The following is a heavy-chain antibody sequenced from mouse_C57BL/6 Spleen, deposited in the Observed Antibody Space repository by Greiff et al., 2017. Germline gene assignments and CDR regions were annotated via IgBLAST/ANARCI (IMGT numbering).Heavy chain of an antibody. D-gene: IGHD2-2*01. J-gene: IGHJ2*01. V-gene: IGHV14-2*01. CDR3: APKGDYGYDGDYFDY. Sequence: VQLQQSGAELVKPGASVKLSCTASGFNIKDYYMHWVKQRTEQGLAWIGRIDPEDGETKYAPKFPGKAPITADTSSNTAYQQLSSLTSDDTAVYYCAPKGDYGYDGDYFDYWGQGTTLTVSS. CDR2: IDPEDGET. CDR1: GFNIKDYY.